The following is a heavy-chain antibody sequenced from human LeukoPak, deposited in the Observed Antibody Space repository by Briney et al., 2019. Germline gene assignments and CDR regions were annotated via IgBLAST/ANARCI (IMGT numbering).Heavy chain of an antibody. CDR1: GGSISSYY. CDR2: LYYSGST. CDR3: ARAGPGYSFDY. J-gene: IGHJ4*02. V-gene: IGHV4-59*08. Sequence: SETLSLTCTVSGGSISSYYWSWIRQPPGKGLEWIGYLYYSGSTNYNPSLKSRVTISVDTSKDQFSLKLTSVTAADTAVYYCARAGPGYSFDYWGQGTPVTVSS. D-gene: IGHD3-10*01.